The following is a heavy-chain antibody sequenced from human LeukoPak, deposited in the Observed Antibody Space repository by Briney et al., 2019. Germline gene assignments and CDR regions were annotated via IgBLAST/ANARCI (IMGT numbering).Heavy chain of an antibody. J-gene: IGHJ6*02. CDR1: GGTFSSYA. Sequence: SVKVSCKASGGTFSSYAISWVRQAPGQGLEWMGGIIPIFGTANYAQKFQGRVTITADESTSTAYMELSSLRSEDTAVYYCARGYMAVTYYGMDVWGQGATVTVSS. CDR2: IIPIFGTA. D-gene: IGHD2-21*02. V-gene: IGHV1-69*13. CDR3: ARGYMAVTYYGMDV.